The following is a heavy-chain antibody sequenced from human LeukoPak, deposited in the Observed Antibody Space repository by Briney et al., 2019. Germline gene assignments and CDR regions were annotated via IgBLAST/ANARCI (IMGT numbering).Heavy chain of an antibody. D-gene: IGHD6-13*01. CDR3: ASHAGGIAAAGTRPFDY. CDR2: INHSGST. J-gene: IGHJ4*02. CDR1: GGSFSGYY. Sequence: SETLSLTCAVYGGSFSGYYWSWIRQPPGKGLEWIGEINHSGSTNYNPSLKSRVTISVDTSKNQFSLKLSSVPAADTAVYYCASHAGGIAAAGTRPFDYWGQGTLVTVSS. V-gene: IGHV4-34*01.